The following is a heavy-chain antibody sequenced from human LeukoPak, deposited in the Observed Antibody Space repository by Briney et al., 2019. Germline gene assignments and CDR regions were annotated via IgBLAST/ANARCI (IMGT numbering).Heavy chain of an antibody. CDR2: IYPGDSDT. J-gene: IGHJ3*02. CDR3: VRRASGVSVFDI. CDR1: GYSFSTYW. Sequence: GESLKICCQCSGYSFSTYWITWVSQMPGKGLEWMGIIYPGDSDTRYSPSFQGQVTISTDESVSTAYLQWTSLRASDTAIYYCVRRASGVSVFDIWGQGTMVTVSS. V-gene: IGHV5-51*01. D-gene: IGHD2-8*02.